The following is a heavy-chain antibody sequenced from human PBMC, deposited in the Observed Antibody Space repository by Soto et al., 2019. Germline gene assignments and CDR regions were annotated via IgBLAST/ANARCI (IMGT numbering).Heavy chain of an antibody. D-gene: IGHD2-15*01. CDR1: GFTYGDYY. Sequence: QVQLVESGGGLVKPGGSLRLSCAASGFTYGDYYMSWIRKAPRKGFEWVSYISGSGDYTYYAESLKGRFTISRDNAKNSLYLQMNSLIAEATAVYFCAREGVVDAVGFFDHWGQGTLVTVSS. V-gene: IGHV3-11*06. J-gene: IGHJ5*02. CDR3: AREGVVDAVGFFDH. CDR2: ISGSGDYT.